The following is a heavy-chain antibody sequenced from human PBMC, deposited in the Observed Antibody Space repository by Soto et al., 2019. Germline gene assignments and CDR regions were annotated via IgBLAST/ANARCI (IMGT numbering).Heavy chain of an antibody. CDR2: VYYSEYT. CDR3: ARRHDILTGSDAFDI. D-gene: IGHD3-9*01. Sequence: QVQLQESGPGLVKPSQTLSLTCSISGGSISSDGYYWSWIRQRPGKGLEWIGDVYYSEYTNYNPSLKSRVTISVDTSKNHFSLKLSSVTSADTAMYYCARRHDILTGSDAFDIWGQGTMFTVSS. V-gene: IGHV4-31*03. J-gene: IGHJ3*02. CDR1: GGSISSDGYY.